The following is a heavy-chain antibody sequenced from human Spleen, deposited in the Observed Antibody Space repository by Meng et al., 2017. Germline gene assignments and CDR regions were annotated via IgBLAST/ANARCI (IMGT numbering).Heavy chain of an antibody. V-gene: IGHV1-46*01. J-gene: IGHJ4*02. CDR3: AREKSPGHFDY. Sequence: QVQLVQSGPEVMKPGASLMMSCRTSGYTFTDFFLRWVRQAPGQGLEWLGTINSNSGGTAYARKFQGRITLTRDTSASTVYMDLGSLGSEDTAFYYCAREKSPGHFDYLGQGILVTVSS. CDR1: GYTFTDFF. CDR2: INSNSGGT.